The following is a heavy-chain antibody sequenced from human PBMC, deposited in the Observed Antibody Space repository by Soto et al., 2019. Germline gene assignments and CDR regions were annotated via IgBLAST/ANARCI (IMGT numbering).Heavy chain of an antibody. Sequence: EVQLSESGGGLVQPGGSLRVSCAASGFTFSTSGMSWVRQAPGKGLEWVSGISAPGDSTYYADSVKGRFTVSRDNSNYALYLQMDSLGPDDTAIYYCAKDWGYWGQGTLVTVSS. D-gene: IGHD3-16*01. V-gene: IGHV3-23*01. CDR3: AKDWGY. CDR1: GFTFSTSG. CDR2: ISAPGDST. J-gene: IGHJ4*02.